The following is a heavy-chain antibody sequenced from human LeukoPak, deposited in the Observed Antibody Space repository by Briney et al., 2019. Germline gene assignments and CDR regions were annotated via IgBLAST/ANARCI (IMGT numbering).Heavy chain of an antibody. J-gene: IGHJ4*02. CDR1: GFTFSNYW. CDR2: IKHDGSEK. D-gene: IGHD6-13*01. V-gene: IGHV3-7*05. CDR3: ARDESYSSDY. Sequence: GGSLRLSCAASGFTFSNYWMSWVRQAPGKGLGWVANIKHDGSEKYYVASVKGRFTISRDNAKNSLYLQMNLLRAEDTAVYYCARDESYSSDYWGQGTLVTVSS.